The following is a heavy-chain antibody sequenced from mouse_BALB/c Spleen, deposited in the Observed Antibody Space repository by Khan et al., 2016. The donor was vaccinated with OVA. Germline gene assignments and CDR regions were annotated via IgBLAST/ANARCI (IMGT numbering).Heavy chain of an antibody. CDR3: ARCEGYWVDY. Sequence: EVHLVESGGGLVQPGGSRKLSCAASGFTFSSFGMHWVRQAPAQGLEWFAYINSGSSIIYYAATVKGRFTVSRDNSKNTLFLHMTCLRSEDPAMYYCARCEGYWVDYWGQGTLVTVSA. CDR1: GFTFSSFG. D-gene: IGHD2-3*01. J-gene: IGHJ3*01. CDR2: INSGSSII. V-gene: IGHV5-17*02.